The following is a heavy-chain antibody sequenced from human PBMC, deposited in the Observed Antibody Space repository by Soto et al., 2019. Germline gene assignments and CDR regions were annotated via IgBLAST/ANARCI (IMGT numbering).Heavy chain of an antibody. CDR3: AKEKVWDILEGYFDY. D-gene: IGHD1-26*01. J-gene: IGHJ4*02. CDR2: ISHDGSNK. Sequence: QMQLVESGGGVVQPGRSLRVSCAASGFTFSTYGMHWVRQAPGKGLEWVGVISHDGSNKYYADSVKGRFTISRDNSKNTLYLQMNSLRPEDTAVYYCAKEKVWDILEGYFDYWGQGTLVTVSS. CDR1: GFTFSTYG. V-gene: IGHV3-30*18.